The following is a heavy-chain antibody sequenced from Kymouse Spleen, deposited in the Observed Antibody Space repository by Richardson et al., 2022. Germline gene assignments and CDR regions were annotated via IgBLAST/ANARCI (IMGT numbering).Heavy chain of an antibody. J-gene: IGHJ6*02. CDR1: GFTFSSYA. Sequence: EVQLVESGGGLVQPGGSLRLSCAASGFTFSSYAMSWVRQAPGKGLEWVSAISGSGGSTYYADSVKGRFTISRDNSKNTLYLQMNSLRAEDTAVYYCAKRGYCSSTSCLFMDVWGQGTTVTVSS. CDR3: AKRGYCSSTSCLFMDV. D-gene: IGHD2-2*02. CDR2: ISGSGGST. V-gene: IGHV3-23*04.